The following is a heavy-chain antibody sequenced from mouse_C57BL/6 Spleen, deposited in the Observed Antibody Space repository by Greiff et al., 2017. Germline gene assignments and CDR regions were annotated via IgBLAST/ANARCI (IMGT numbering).Heavy chain of an antibody. CDR1: GFSLTSYG. Sequence: QVQLKQSGPGLVQPSQSLSITCTVSGFSLTSYGVHWVRQSPGKGLEWLGVIWRGGSTDYNAAFMSRLSITKDNSKSQVFFKMNSLQADDTAIYYCAKKGNYYGKDWYFDVWGTGTTVTVSS. CDR3: AKKGNYYGKDWYFDV. D-gene: IGHD2-1*01. V-gene: IGHV2-5*01. J-gene: IGHJ1*03. CDR2: IWRGGST.